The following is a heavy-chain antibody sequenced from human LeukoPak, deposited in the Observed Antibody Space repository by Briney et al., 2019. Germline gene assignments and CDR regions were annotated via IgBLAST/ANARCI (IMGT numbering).Heavy chain of an antibody. J-gene: IGHJ4*02. CDR1: GGSVRSSSYY. CDR3: ARDRGVPRTYYLDQ. V-gene: IGHV4-39*07. D-gene: IGHD3-10*01. Sequence: SETLSLTCTVSGGSVRSSSYYWGCIHQPPGKGLEWIGSVHYNGSTCYNPSLGGRVIMSIDTSKNQFSLKLTSVTAARTAMYYCARDRGVPRTYYLDQWGEETLVTLSS. CDR2: VHYNGST.